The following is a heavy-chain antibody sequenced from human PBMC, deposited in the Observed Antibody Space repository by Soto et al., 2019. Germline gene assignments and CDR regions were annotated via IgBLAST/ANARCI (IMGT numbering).Heavy chain of an antibody. D-gene: IGHD4-4*01. CDR1: GFTFSGYS. V-gene: IGHV3-48*01. Sequence: GGSLRLSCAASGFTFSGYSMNWVRQAPGKGLEWVSYISSSGSTIYYADSVKGRFTISRDNAKNSLYLQMNSLRAEDTAVYYCARNYAYSNYGQYVSWFDPWGQGTLVTSPQ. CDR2: ISSSGSTI. J-gene: IGHJ5*02. CDR3: ARNYAYSNYGQYVSWFDP.